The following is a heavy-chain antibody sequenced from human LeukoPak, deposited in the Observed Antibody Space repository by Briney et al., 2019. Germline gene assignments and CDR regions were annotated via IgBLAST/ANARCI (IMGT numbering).Heavy chain of an antibody. CDR1: GFTFSSYW. J-gene: IGHJ4*02. V-gene: IGHV3-48*02. CDR3: ARVRGVTLSYHYFDY. CDR2: IISSSSTI. D-gene: IGHD3-10*01. Sequence: GGSLRLSCAASGFTFSSYWMSWVRQAPGKGLEWVSYIISSSSTIYYADSVKGRFTISRDNAKNSLYLQMNSLRDEDTAVYYCARVRGVTLSYHYFDYWGQGTLVTVSS.